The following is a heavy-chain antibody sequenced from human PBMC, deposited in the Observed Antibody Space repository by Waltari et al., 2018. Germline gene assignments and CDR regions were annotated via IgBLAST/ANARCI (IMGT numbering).Heavy chain of an antibody. CDR3: ARAAKLGMDY. CDR2: ISSSGSTI. D-gene: IGHD7-27*01. J-gene: IGHJ4*02. CDR1: GFSFSSCE. V-gene: IGHV3-48*03. Sequence: EVQLVESGGGLVQPGGSLRLSCAASGFSFSSCEMNWVRQAPGKGLEWVSYISSSGSTIYYADSVKGRFTISRDNAKNSLYLQMNSLRAEDTAVYYCARAAKLGMDYWGQGTLVTVSS.